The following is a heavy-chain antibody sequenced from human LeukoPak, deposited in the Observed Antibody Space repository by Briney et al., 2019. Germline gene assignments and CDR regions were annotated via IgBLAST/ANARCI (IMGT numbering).Heavy chain of an antibody. J-gene: IGHJ4*02. V-gene: IGHV3-30-3*01. Sequence: PGGSLRLSCAASGFTFSSYAMHWVRQAPGKGLEWVAVISYDGSNKYYADSVKGRFTISRDNSKNTLYLQMNSLRAEDTAVYYCASGVDSSGYPAFDYWGQGTLVTVSS. CDR1: GFTFSSYA. CDR3: ASGVDSSGYPAFDY. D-gene: IGHD3-22*01. CDR2: ISYDGSNK.